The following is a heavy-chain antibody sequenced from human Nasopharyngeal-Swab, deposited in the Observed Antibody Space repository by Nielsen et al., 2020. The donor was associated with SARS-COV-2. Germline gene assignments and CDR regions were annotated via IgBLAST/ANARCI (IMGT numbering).Heavy chain of an antibody. CDR2: IYYSGST. CDR1: GGSISSGDYY. CDR3: AREGFSITIFGVVIRWFDP. D-gene: IGHD3-3*01. Sequence: SETLSLTCTVSGGSISSGDYYWSWIRQPPGKGLEWIGYIYYSGSTYYNPSLKSRVTISVDTSKNQSSLKLSSVTAADTAVYYCAREGFSITIFGVVIRWFDPWGQGTLVTVSS. J-gene: IGHJ5*02. V-gene: IGHV4-30-4*01.